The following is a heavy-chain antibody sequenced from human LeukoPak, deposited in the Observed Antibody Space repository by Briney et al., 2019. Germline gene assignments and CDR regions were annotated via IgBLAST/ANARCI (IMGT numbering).Heavy chain of an antibody. V-gene: IGHV3-30*03. CDR2: ISYDGSNK. CDR3: ATDYYDSSGYTA. CDR1: GFTFSSYG. J-gene: IGHJ5*02. Sequence: GGSLRLSCAASGFTFSSYGMHWVRQAPGKGLEWVAVISYDGSNKYYADSVKGRFTISRDNSKNTLYLQVNSLRAEDTAVYYCATDYYDSSGYTAWGQGTLVTVSS. D-gene: IGHD3-22*01.